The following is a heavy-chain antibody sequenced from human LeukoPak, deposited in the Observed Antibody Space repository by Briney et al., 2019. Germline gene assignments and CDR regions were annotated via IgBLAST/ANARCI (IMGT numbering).Heavy chain of an antibody. V-gene: IGHV3-30*03. Sequence: PGGSLRLSCAASGFTFSDYYMSWVRQAPGKGLEWVAVIPYDGSNKYYADSVKGRFTISRDNSKNTLYLQMNSLRAEDTAVYYCATDRIAAAGTHYFDYWGQGTLVTVSS. CDR3: ATDRIAAAGTHYFDY. J-gene: IGHJ4*02. D-gene: IGHD6-13*01. CDR2: IPYDGSNK. CDR1: GFTFSDYY.